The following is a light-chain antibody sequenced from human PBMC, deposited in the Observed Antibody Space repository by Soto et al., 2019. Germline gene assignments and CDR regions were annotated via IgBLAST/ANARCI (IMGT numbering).Light chain of an antibody. CDR2: EGS. V-gene: IGLV2-23*01. J-gene: IGLJ2*01. CDR3: CSYAGSTTLL. CDR1: SSDVGSYNL. Sequence: QSALTQPASVSGSPGQSITISCTGTSSDVGSYNLVSWYQQHPGKAPRLMIYEGSKRPSGVSYRFSGSKSGSTASLTISGLQAEDEADYYCCSYAGSTTLLFGGGTKLTVL.